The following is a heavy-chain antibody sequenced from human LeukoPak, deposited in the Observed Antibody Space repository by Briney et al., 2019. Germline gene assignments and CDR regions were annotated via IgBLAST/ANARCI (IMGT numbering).Heavy chain of an antibody. V-gene: IGHV3-20*04. J-gene: IGHJ6*03. Sequence: GGSLRLSCAASGFTFDDYGMSWVRQAPGKGLVWVSGINWNGGSTGYADSVKGRFTISRDNAKNSLYLQMNSLRAEDTALYYCARVSDFSLYYYMDVWGKGTTVTVSS. CDR1: GFTFDDYG. D-gene: IGHD3-3*01. CDR2: INWNGGST. CDR3: ARVSDFSLYYYMDV.